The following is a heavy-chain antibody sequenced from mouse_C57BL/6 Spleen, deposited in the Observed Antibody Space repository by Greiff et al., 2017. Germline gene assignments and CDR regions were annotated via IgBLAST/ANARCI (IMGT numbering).Heavy chain of an antibody. CDR3: TGLNFYYAMDY. CDR1: GYTFTDYE. V-gene: IGHV1-15*01. J-gene: IGHJ4*01. Sequence: QVQLQQSGAELVRPGASVTLSCKASGYTFTDYEMHWVKQTPVHGLEWIGAIDPETGGTAYNQKFKGKAILTADKSSSTAYMELRSLTSEDSAVYYCTGLNFYYAMDYWGQGTSVTVSS. CDR2: IDPETGGT. D-gene: IGHD1-3*01.